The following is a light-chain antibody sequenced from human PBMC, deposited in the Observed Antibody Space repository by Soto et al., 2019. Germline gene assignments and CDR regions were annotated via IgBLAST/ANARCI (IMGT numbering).Light chain of an antibody. CDR1: SSDVGGYNY. V-gene: IGLV2-11*01. J-gene: IGLJ2*01. CDR3: CSYAGSYTFEVV. CDR2: DVS. Sequence: QSALTQPRSVSGSPGXSVTISCTGTSSDVGGYNYVSWYQQHPGKAPKLMIYDVSKRPSGVPDRFSGSKSGNTASLTISGLQAEDEADYYCCSYAGSYTFEVVFGGGTKLTV.